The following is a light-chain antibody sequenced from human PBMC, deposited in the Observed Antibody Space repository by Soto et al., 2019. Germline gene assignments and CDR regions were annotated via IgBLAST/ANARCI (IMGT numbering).Light chain of an antibody. CDR1: QSISNNY. J-gene: IGKJ4*01. Sequence: EIVLTQSPGTLSLSPGERATLPCRASQSISNNYLAWHQQKPGQAPRLLIYNASSRATGIPDRFSGSGSGTDFTLTISRLETEAFAVYYCQHYVTTPLTFGGGTKVEIK. V-gene: IGKV3-20*01. CDR2: NAS. CDR3: QHYVTTPLT.